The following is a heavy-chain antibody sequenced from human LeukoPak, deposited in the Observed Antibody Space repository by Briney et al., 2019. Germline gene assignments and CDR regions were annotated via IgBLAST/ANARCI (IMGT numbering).Heavy chain of an antibody. J-gene: IGHJ4*02. CDR2: LTPLAGTP. CDR1: GDTFGTFG. V-gene: IGHV1-69*06. CDR3: AKFWSGYYTD. Sequence: SVKVSCKASGDTFGTFGFNWVRQAPSEGLEWLGGLTPLAGTPNYAQKFQGRLTISADKSTSTVYMELSRLTSEDTAVYFCAKFWSGYYTDWGQGTLVTVSS. D-gene: IGHD3-3*01.